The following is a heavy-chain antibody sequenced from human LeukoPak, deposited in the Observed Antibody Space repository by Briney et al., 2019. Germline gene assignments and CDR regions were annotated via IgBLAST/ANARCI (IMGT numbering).Heavy chain of an antibody. CDR3: AREVRGNPTHFDY. CDR2: IYTSGST. CDR1: GGSISSYF. J-gene: IGHJ4*02. Sequence: SETLSLTCTVSGGSISSYFWSWIRQPAGKGLEWIGRIYTSGSTNYNPSLKSRVTISVDKSKNQFSLKLSSVTAADTAVYYCAREVRGNPTHFDYWGQGTLVTVSS. V-gene: IGHV4-4*07. D-gene: IGHD4-23*01.